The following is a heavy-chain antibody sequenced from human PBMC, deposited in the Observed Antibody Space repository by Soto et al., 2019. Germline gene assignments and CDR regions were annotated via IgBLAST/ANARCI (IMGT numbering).Heavy chain of an antibody. CDR3: ASARHIGP. CDR2: IKEDGSER. V-gene: IGHV3-7*01. Sequence: GGSLRLSCAASGFTFSNYWMSWVRQAPGKGLEWVANIKEDGSERNYVDSVKGRFTISRDNAENSLYLQMNSLRAEDTAVYYCASARHIGPWGQGTLVTVSS. D-gene: IGHD2-21*01. J-gene: IGHJ5*02. CDR1: GFTFSNYW.